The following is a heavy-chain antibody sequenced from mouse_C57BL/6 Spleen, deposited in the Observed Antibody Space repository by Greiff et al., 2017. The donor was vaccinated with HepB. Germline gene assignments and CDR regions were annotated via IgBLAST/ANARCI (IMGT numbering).Heavy chain of an antibody. CDR1: GFTFSDYG. J-gene: IGHJ3*01. Sequence: EVQVVESGGGLVKPGGSLKLSCAASGFTFSDYGMHWVRQAPEKGLEWVAYISSGSSTIYYADTVKGRFTISRDNAKNTLFLQMTSLRSEDTAMYYCARPHSSSSYRFAYWGQGTLVTVSA. V-gene: IGHV5-17*01. D-gene: IGHD1-1*01. CDR2: ISSGSSTI. CDR3: ARPHSSSSYRFAY.